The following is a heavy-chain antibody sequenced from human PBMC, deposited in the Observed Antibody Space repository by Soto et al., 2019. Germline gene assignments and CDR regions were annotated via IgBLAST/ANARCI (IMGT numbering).Heavy chain of an antibody. CDR2: IYYSGST. D-gene: IGHD4-17*01. J-gene: IGHJ4*02. Sequence: QVQLQESGPGLVKPSETLSLTCTVSGGSVSSDSYYWSWIRQPPGKGLEWIGYIYYSGSTNYNPSLKSRVTISVDTSKNQFSLKLRSVTAADTAVYYCARQIRWPGGLFDYWGQGTLVTVSS. CDR3: ARQIRWPGGLFDY. V-gene: IGHV4-61*01. CDR1: GGSVSSDSYY.